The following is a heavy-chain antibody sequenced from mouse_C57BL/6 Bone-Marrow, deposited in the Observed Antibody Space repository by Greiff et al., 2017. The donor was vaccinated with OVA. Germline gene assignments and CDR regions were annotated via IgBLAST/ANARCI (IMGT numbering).Heavy chain of an antibody. V-gene: IGHV14-4*01. D-gene: IGHD1-1*01. CDR2: IDPENGDT. CDR1: GFNIKDDY. Sequence: EVQLQQSGAELVRPGASVKLSCTASGFNIKDDYMHWVKQRPEQGLEWIGWIDPENGDTEYASKFQGKATITADTSSNTAYLQLSSRTSEDTAVYYCTLPDYYGSSYFDYWGQGTTLTVSS. J-gene: IGHJ2*01. CDR3: TLPDYYGSSYFDY.